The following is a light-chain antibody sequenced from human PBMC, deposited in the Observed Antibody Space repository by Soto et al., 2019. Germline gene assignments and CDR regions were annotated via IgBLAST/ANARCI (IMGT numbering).Light chain of an antibody. V-gene: IGLV2-14*03. CDR3: FSFTSTSTQV. Sequence: QSVLHQPASLSGPPGHSITISCTGTRSVIGSDDYVSWFQQKPGNAPKLMIYDCKNRLSGGSNRVSGSKSGNTDYLSISRLQVEDEAEYFCFSFTSTSTQVFGTGTKVTVL. J-gene: IGLJ1*01. CDR1: RSVIGSDDY. CDR2: DCK.